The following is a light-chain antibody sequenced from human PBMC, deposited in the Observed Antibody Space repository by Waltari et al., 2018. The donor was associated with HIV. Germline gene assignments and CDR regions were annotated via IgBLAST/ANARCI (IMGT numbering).Light chain of an antibody. CDR3: QQYSNWPRT. J-gene: IGKJ1*01. CDR2: GAS. Sequence: PATLSVSPGERATLSCRASQSISSNVAWYQQRRGQAPRLLIYGASTRASGIPARFSGSGSGPEFSLTISSLLSEDFAIYYCQQYSNWPRTFGQGTKVEI. V-gene: IGKV3-15*01. CDR1: QSISSN.